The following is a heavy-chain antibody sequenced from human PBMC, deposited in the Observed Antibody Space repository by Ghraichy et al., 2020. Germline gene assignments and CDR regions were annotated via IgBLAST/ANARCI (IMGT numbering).Heavy chain of an antibody. D-gene: IGHD6-6*01. V-gene: IGHV4-39*01. CDR1: GGSISSSSPY. J-gene: IGHJ5*02. CDR3: ARHISGSSSNWFDP. Sequence: SETLSLTCTVSGGSISSSSPYWGWIRQPPGKGLEWIGNIHYSGSTSYNPSLKSRVTISVDTSKNQFSLKLSSVTAADTAVYYCARHISGSSSNWFDPWGQGTLVTVSS. CDR2: IHYSGST.